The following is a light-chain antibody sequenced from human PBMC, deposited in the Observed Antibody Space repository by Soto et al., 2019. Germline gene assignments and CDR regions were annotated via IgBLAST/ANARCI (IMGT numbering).Light chain of an antibody. CDR2: QDS. J-gene: IGLJ1*01. CDR1: KLGDKY. CDR3: QAWDSSTATV. Sequence: SYELTQPPSVSVSPGQTASITCSGDKLGDKYACWYQQKPGQSPVLVIYQDSKRPSGIPERFSGSNSGNTATLTTSETQAMDEADYYCQAWDSSTATVFGTGTKLTVL. V-gene: IGLV3-1*01.